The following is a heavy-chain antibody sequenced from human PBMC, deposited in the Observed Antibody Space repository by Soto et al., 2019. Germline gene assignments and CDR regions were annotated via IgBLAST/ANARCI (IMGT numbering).Heavy chain of an antibody. D-gene: IGHD4-17*01. Sequence: GGSLRLSCAASGFTFDDYAMHWVRQAPGKGLEWVSGISWNSGSIGYADSVKGRFTISRDNAKNSLYLQMNSLGAEDTALYYCAKDAGTTVTTLSNFDYWGQGTLVTVSS. V-gene: IGHV3-9*01. CDR2: ISWNSGSI. J-gene: IGHJ4*02. CDR1: GFTFDDYA. CDR3: AKDAGTTVTTLSNFDY.